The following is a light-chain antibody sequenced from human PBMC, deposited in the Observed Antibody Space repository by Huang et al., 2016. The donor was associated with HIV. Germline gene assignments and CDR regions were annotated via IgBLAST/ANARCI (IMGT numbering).Light chain of an antibody. CDR3: QQSRSLPRT. CDR2: AAS. J-gene: IGKJ4*01. V-gene: IGKV1-39*01. CDR1: ENIVYS. Sequence: EIQLTQSPSSLPASVGDGITITCRASENIVYSLSWFRQRPGRAPEALIYAASRLHAGVPSKFSATGSGANFTLSIDGRGPEDFATYYCQQSRSLPRTYGGGTKVDI.